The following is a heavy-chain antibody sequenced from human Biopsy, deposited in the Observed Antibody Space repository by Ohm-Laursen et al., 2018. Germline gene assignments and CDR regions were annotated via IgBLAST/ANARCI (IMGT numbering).Heavy chain of an antibody. CDR3: ARHPTGFWFDP. J-gene: IGHJ5*02. V-gene: IGHV4-39*01. CDR2: IFYTGII. CDR1: GGSVSSNTDY. Sequence: SETLSLTCTVSGGSVSSNTDYWAWLRQPPGKGLEWIGSIFYTGIIFYNPSLKSRVSISVDTSKNQFSLNLNSATASDTALYYCARHPTGFWFDPWGQGTLVIVSS.